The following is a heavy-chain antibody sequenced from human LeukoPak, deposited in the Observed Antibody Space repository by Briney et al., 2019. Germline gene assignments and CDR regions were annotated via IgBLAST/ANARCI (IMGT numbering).Heavy chain of an antibody. Sequence: KTSETLSLTCTVSGGSISSCAYYWSWIRPHPGKDLVWFGYIYYSGSTYYYPSLKSRVTISVDTSKNQFSLKLSSVPGADTAVYYCARGADYGGNPPGYWGQGTLVTVSS. V-gene: IGHV4-31*03. CDR3: ARGADYGGNPPGY. CDR2: IYYSGST. CDR1: GGSISSCAYY. J-gene: IGHJ4*02. D-gene: IGHD4-23*01.